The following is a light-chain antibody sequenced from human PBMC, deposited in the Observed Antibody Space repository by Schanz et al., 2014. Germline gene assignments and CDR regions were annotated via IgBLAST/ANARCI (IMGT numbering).Light chain of an antibody. CDR2: EGN. J-gene: IGLJ3*02. Sequence: QSALPQPASVSGSPGQSITISCPGISSDVGSFNLLSWYRQHPGEVPELIIYEGNKRPSRISVRFSGSRSGNTASLTISGLQAEDEADYYCCSYAGYWVFGGGTKLTVL. CDR3: CSYAGYWV. V-gene: IGLV2-23*01. CDR1: SSDVGSFNL.